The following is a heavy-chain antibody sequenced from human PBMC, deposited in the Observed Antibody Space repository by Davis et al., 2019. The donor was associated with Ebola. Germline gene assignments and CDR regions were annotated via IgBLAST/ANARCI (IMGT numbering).Heavy chain of an antibody. CDR3: ARPRINMDRGNPFTNKFDY. Sequence: PGGSLRLSCAASGFTFSSYAMSWVRQAPGKGLEWVANVKNDGSEKYYVDSVKGRFTISRDNAKNSQYLQMNSLRDEDTAVYYCARPRINMDRGNPFTNKFDYWGQGTLVTVSS. D-gene: IGHD3-10*01. J-gene: IGHJ4*02. CDR1: GFTFSSYA. V-gene: IGHV3-7*01. CDR2: VKNDGSEK.